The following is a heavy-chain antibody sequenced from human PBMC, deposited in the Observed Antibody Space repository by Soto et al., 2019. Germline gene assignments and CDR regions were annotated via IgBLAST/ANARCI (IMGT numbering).Heavy chain of an antibody. J-gene: IGHJ4*02. D-gene: IGHD3-22*01. CDR1: GYTLTELS. CDR3: ATALTYYYDSSGYNFDY. CDR2: FDPEDGET. V-gene: IGHV1-24*01. Sequence: GASVKVSCKVSGYTLTELSMHWVRQAPGKGLEWMGGFDPEDGETIYAQKFQGRVTMTEDTSTDTAYMELSSLRSEDTAVYYCATALTYYYDSSGYNFDYWGQGTLVTVSS.